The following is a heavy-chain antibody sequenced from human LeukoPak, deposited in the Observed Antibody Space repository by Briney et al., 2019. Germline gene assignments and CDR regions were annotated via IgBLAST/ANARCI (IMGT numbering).Heavy chain of an antibody. D-gene: IGHD4-17*01. Sequence: PGGSLRLSCAASGFTFSSYGMHWVRQAPGKGLEWVAFIRYDGSNKYYADSVKGRFTISRDNSKNTLYLQMNSLRAEDTAVYYCAKQRGDYADFGDYWGQGTLVTVSS. CDR3: AKQRGDYADFGDY. V-gene: IGHV3-30*02. CDR1: GFTFSSYG. CDR2: IRYDGSNK. J-gene: IGHJ4*02.